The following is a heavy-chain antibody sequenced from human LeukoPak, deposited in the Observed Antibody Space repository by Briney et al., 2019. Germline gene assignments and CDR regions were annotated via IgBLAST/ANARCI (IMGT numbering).Heavy chain of an antibody. CDR1: GFNFNTYW. CDR2: IKQDGNER. J-gene: IGHJ4*02. V-gene: IGHV3-7*03. Sequence: GGSLRLSCAASGFNFNTYWMSWVRQAPGKGLEWVANIKQDGNERYYVDSVKGRFTIFRDNARNSLYLQMNSLRAEDTAVYYCAKPRNYGGNGFDYWGQGSMVTVSS. D-gene: IGHD4-23*01. CDR3: AKPRNYGGNGFDY.